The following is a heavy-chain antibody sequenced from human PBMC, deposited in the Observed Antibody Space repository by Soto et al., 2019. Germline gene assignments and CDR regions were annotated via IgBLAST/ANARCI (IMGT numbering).Heavy chain of an antibody. CDR1: GFTFSSYS. Sequence: PGGSLRLSCAASGFTFSSYSMNWVRQAPGKGLEWVSSISSSSSYIYYADSVKGRFTISRDNAKNSLYLQMNSLRAEDTAVYYCARDDYGDFTVPRYHYGMHVWGQGTTVTVSS. CDR2: ISSSSSYI. CDR3: ARDDYGDFTVPRYHYGMHV. V-gene: IGHV3-21*01. D-gene: IGHD4-17*01. J-gene: IGHJ6*02.